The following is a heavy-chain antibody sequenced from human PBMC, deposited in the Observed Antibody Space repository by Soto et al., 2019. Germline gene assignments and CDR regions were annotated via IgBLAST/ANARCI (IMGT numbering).Heavy chain of an antibody. Sequence: ASVKVSCKASGYTFTSYGISWVRQAPGQGLEWMGWISAYNGNTNYAQKLQGRVTMTTDTSTSTAYMELRSLRSDDTAVYYCARGGWRYCSGGSCYRSQFDYYYYGMDVWGQGTTVTVSS. J-gene: IGHJ6*02. V-gene: IGHV1-18*04. CDR3: ARGGWRYCSGGSCYRSQFDYYYYGMDV. D-gene: IGHD2-15*01. CDR1: GYTFTSYG. CDR2: ISAYNGNT.